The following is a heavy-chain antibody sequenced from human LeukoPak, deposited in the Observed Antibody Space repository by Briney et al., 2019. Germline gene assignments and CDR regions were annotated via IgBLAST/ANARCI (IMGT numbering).Heavy chain of an antibody. CDR1: GYSISSGYY. Sequence: PSETLSLTCTVSGYSISSGYYWSWIRQPPGKGLEWIGEINHRGSTCYNPSLKSRVTISVDMSKNQFSLRLSSVTAADTAVYYCARDGGYCSGGSCVSGRGLFDYWGQGTLVTVSS. CDR2: INHRGST. CDR3: ARDGGYCSGGSCVSGRGLFDY. D-gene: IGHD2-15*01. J-gene: IGHJ4*02. V-gene: IGHV4-38-2*02.